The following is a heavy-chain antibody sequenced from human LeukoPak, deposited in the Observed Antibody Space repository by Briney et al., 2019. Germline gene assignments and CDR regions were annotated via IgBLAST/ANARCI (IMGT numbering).Heavy chain of an antibody. CDR2: IKQDGSEK. CDR1: GFTFSSYW. J-gene: IGHJ2*01. V-gene: IGHV3-7*01. CDR3: ARARGDGYQWYFDL. D-gene: IGHD5-24*01. Sequence: PGGSLRLSCAASGFTFSSYWMNWVRQAPGKGLEWVANIKQDGSEKNYVDFVKGRFTISRDNAKNSLDLQMNSLRAEDTAMYHCARARGDGYQWYFDLWGRGTLVTVSS.